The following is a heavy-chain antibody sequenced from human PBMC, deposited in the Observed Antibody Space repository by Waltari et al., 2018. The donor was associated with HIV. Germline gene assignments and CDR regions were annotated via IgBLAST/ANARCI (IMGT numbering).Heavy chain of an antibody. V-gene: IGHV3-53*01. CDR2: IYPAATT. Sequence: EVLLAESGGRFIQPGGSLGLSCTASNFSISAKHVTWIRQAPGGSLEWVAVIYPAATTHYADSVSGRFTISRAKSRTTVFLLMNSLFVDDTATYFCATGVRYYGPWGQGTRVTVSS. CDR1: NFSISAKH. J-gene: IGHJ5*02. CDR3: ATGVRYYGP. D-gene: IGHD3-22*01.